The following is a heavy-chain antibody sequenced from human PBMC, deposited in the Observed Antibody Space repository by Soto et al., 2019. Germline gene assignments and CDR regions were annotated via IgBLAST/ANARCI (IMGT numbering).Heavy chain of an antibody. CDR3: ARAQAPTVTTLGYYYYYYMDV. J-gene: IGHJ6*03. CDR2: INHSGST. Sequence: QVQLQQWGAGLLKPSETLSLTCAVYGGSFSGYYWSWIRQPPGKGLEWIGEINHSGSTNYNPSLKSRVTISVDTSKNQFSLKLSSVTAADTAVYYCARAQAPTVTTLGYYYYYYMDVWGKGTTVTVSS. V-gene: IGHV4-34*01. CDR1: GGSFSGYY. D-gene: IGHD4-4*01.